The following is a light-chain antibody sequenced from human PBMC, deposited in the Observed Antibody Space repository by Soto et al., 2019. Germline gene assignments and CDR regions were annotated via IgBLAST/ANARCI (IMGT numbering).Light chain of an antibody. Sequence: DIEMTQSPSSVSASVGDRVTITCRASQDMSTWVVWYQQKSGQAPKLLIYAASYLQSGVPSRFSGSGSGTDFTLTISSLQPEDYATYFCQQAIIFPRTFGGGTKVDIK. J-gene: IGKJ4*01. CDR2: AAS. V-gene: IGKV1-12*01. CDR3: QQAIIFPRT. CDR1: QDMSTW.